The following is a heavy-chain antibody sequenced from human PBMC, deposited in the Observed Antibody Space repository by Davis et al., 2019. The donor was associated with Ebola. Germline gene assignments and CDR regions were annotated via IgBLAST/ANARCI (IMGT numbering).Heavy chain of an antibody. CDR3: ARPSSSRHNDAFDI. CDR2: IYPGDSDT. CDR1: GYTFTSYW. V-gene: IGHV5-51*01. Sequence: PGGSLRLSCKGSGYTFTSYWIGWVRQMPGKGLEWMGLIYPGDSDTRYSPSFQGQVTISADKSISTAYLQWSSLKASDTAMYYCARPSSSRHNDAFDIWGQGTMVTVSS. J-gene: IGHJ3*02. D-gene: IGHD6-13*01.